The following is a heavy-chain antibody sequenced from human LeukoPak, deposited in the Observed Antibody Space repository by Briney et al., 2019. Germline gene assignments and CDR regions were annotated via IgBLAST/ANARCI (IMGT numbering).Heavy chain of an antibody. CDR2: IFGNGVKT. D-gene: IGHD5-24*01. V-gene: IGHV3-21*01. Sequence: GGSLRLSCAASGFTFSGHSMTWVRQTPGKGLEWVSVIFGNGVKTYYADSLKGRFTISGDKAKNSLYLQMNSLRVEDTAVYYCARDYKYAFDNWGQGTLVTVSS. J-gene: IGHJ4*02. CDR1: GFTFSGHS. CDR3: ARDYKYAFDN.